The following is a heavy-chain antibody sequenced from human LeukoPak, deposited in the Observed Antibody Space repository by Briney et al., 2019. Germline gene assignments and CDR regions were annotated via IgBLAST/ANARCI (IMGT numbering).Heavy chain of an antibody. CDR2: IYTSGST. J-gene: IGHJ6*03. CDR1: GGSISSSSYY. V-gene: IGHV4-39*07. CDR3: ARVRIARPRYYYYMDV. Sequence: KPSETLSLTCTVSGGSISSSSYYWGWIRQPPGKGLEWIGRIYTSGSTNYNPSLKSRVTMSVDTSKNQFSLKLSSVTAADTAVYYCARVRIARPRYYYYMDVWGKGTTVTVSS. D-gene: IGHD2-15*01.